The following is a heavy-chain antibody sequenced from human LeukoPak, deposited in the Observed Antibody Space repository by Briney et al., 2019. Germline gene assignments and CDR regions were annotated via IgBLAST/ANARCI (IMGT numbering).Heavy chain of an antibody. CDR2: ISFDGAYR. Sequence: GGSLTLSCAASGFTSSAIHWVRQSPGKGLEWLAIISFDGAYRYYADSVKGRFTISRDISKNTFYLQMSSLTADDAALYYCAKDQQGGAGSGRFDYWGQGTLVTVSS. CDR3: AKDQQGGAGSGRFDY. J-gene: IGHJ4*02. D-gene: IGHD3-10*01. CDR1: GFTSSA. V-gene: IGHV3-30*04.